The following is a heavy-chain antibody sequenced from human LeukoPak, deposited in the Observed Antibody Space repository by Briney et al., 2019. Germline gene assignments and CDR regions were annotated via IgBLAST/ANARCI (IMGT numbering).Heavy chain of an antibody. CDR1: GYSISSGYY. CDR3: ARVFGGYSYHYFDY. Sequence: PSETLSLTCTVSGYSISSGYYWGWIRQPPGKGLEWIGSIYHSGSTYYNPSLKSRVTISVDTSKNQFSLNLRSVTAADTAVYYCARVFGGYSYHYFDYWGQGTLVTVSS. D-gene: IGHD5-18*01. CDR2: IYHSGST. J-gene: IGHJ4*02. V-gene: IGHV4-38-2*02.